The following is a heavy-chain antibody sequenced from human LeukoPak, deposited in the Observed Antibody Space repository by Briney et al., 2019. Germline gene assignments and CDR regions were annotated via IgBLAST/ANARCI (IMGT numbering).Heavy chain of an antibody. J-gene: IGHJ4*02. CDR1: GFTFSDYY. V-gene: IGHV3-11*01. Sequence: PGGSLRLSCAASGFTFSDYYMSWIRQAPGKGLEWVSYISSSGSTIYYADSVKGRFTISRDNAKNSLYLQMNSLRAEDTAVYYCARDLRYFDWSDLYYFDYWGQGTLVTVSS. D-gene: IGHD3-9*01. CDR3: ARDLRYFDWSDLYYFDY. CDR2: ISSSGSTI.